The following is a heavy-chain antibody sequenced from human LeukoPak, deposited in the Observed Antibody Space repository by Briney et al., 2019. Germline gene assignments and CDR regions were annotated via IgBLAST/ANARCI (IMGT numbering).Heavy chain of an antibody. CDR2: IIPILGIA. Sequence: SVKVSCKASGGTFSSYAISWVRQAPGQGLEWMGRIIPILGIANYAQKFQGRVTITADKSTSTAYMELSSLRSEDTAVYYCASSSIAARGAFDIWGQGTMVTVSS. V-gene: IGHV1-69*04. J-gene: IGHJ3*02. CDR1: GGTFSSYA. CDR3: ASSSIAARGAFDI. D-gene: IGHD6-6*01.